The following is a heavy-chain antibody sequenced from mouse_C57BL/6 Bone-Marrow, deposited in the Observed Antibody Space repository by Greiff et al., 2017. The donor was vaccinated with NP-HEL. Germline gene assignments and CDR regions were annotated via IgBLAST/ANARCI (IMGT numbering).Heavy chain of an antibody. J-gene: IGHJ3*01. CDR3: ARPEGDYSKGTFAY. Sequence: EVHLVESGGDLVKPGGSLKLSCAASGFTFSSYGMSWVRQTPDKRLEWVATISSGGSYTYYPDSVKGRFTISRDNAKNTLYLQMSSLKSEDTAMYYCARPEGDYSKGTFAYWGQGTLVTVSA. D-gene: IGHD2-5*01. CDR1: GFTFSSYG. CDR2: ISSGGSYT. V-gene: IGHV5-6*01.